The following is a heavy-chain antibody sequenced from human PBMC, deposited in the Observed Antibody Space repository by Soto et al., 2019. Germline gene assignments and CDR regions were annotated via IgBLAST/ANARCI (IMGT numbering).Heavy chain of an antibody. CDR1: GYTFTNYY. CDR2: INPSGGTT. D-gene: IGHD1-26*01. V-gene: IGHV1-46*01. CDR3: ARVGPTQDAFDI. Sequence: QVQLVQSGAEVKKPGASVKVSCKASGYTFTNYYLHWVRQAPGQGLEWMGIINPSGGTTNYAQKFQGRVTMTRDTSTSTVYTDLSSLRSEDTAVYYWARVGPTQDAFDIWGQGTMVAVSS. J-gene: IGHJ3*02.